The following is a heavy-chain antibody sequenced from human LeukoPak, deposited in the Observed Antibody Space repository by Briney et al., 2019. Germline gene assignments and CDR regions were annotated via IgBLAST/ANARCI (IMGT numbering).Heavy chain of an antibody. CDR1: GVSFSGYY. D-gene: IGHD1-26*01. J-gene: IGHJ4*02. Sequence: SETLSLTCGVSGVSFSGYYWSWIRQAPGKGPEWIGEISHTGRTAYNPSLKSRVTISLDTSKNQFSLKLTFVSAADTAVYYCTRTSPGIPLDFWGQRTLVTVSS. CDR3: TRTSPGIPLDF. V-gene: IGHV4-34*01. CDR2: ISHTGRT.